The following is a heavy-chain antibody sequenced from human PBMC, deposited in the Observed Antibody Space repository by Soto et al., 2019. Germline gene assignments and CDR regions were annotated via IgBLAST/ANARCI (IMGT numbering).Heavy chain of an antibody. CDR1: GFTFSSYA. J-gene: IGHJ6*02. CDR2: ISGSGGST. CDR3: AKDLGYSSSWFRGYYYYYYGMDV. Sequence: PGGSPRLSCAASGFTFSSYAMSWVRQAPGKGLEWVSAISGSGGSTYYADSVKGRFTISRDNSKNTLYLQMNSLRAEDTAVYYCAKDLGYSSSWFRGYYYYYYGMDVWGQGTTVTVSS. V-gene: IGHV3-23*01. D-gene: IGHD6-13*01.